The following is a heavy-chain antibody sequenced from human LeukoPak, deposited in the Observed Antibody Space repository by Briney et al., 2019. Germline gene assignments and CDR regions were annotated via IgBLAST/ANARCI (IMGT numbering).Heavy chain of an antibody. Sequence: SETLSLTCTVSGGSISSSSYYWGWIRQPPGKGLEWIGSIYYSGSTYYNPSLKSRVTISVDTSKNQFSLKLSSVTAADTAVYYCARVPAYGSGRNQRVDWFDPWGQGTLVTVSS. J-gene: IGHJ5*02. CDR1: GGSISSSSYY. CDR2: IYYSGST. D-gene: IGHD3-10*01. CDR3: ARVPAYGSGRNQRVDWFDP. V-gene: IGHV4-39*07.